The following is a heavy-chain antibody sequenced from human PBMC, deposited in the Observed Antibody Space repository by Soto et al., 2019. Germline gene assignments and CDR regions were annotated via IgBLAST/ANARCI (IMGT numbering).Heavy chain of an antibody. Sequence: PGGSLRLSCAASGFTFSSYAMSWVRQAPGKGLEWVSAISGSGGSTYYADSVKGRLTISRDNSKNTLYLQMNSLRAEDTAVYYCAKVGYCSSTSCHTGVRSGMDVWGQGTTVTVSS. CDR2: ISGSGGST. V-gene: IGHV3-23*01. CDR1: GFTFSSYA. CDR3: AKVGYCSSTSCHTGVRSGMDV. J-gene: IGHJ6*02. D-gene: IGHD2-2*02.